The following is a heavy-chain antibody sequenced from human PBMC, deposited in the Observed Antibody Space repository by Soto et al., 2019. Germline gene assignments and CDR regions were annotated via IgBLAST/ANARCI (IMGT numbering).Heavy chain of an antibody. CDR2: ISYDGSNK. CDR3: ARDTRLAVADEGAFDS. CDR1: GFTFSSYG. D-gene: IGHD6-19*01. V-gene: IGHV3-30*03. Sequence: QVQLVESGGGVVQPGRSLRLSCAASGFTFSSYGMHWVRQAPGKGLEWVAVISYDGSNKYYADSVNGRFTISRDNSKNTLYLQMNSLRDEDTAVYFCARDTRLAVADEGAFDSWGQGTLVTVSS. J-gene: IGHJ4*02.